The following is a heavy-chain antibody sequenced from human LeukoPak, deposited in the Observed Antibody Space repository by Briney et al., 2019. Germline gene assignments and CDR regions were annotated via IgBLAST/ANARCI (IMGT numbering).Heavy chain of an antibody. V-gene: IGHV3-7*01. J-gene: IGHJ4*02. Sequence: GGSLRLSCAASGFTFRNYWMTWVRQAPGKGLEWVANIYEDGNERKYLDSVKGRFTISRDNARNLLYLQMSNLRVEDTATYYCASLKGQNYWGQGTLVTVSS. CDR2: IYEDGNER. CDR3: ASLKGQNY. CDR1: GFTFRNYW.